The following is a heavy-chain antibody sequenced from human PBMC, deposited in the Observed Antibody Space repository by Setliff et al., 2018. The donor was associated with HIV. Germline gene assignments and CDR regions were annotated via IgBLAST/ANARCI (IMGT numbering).Heavy chain of an antibody. D-gene: IGHD3-10*02. CDR2: IYHSGST. CDR1: VYFLSSGYY. J-gene: IGHJ4*02. Sequence: PSETLSLTCGVSVYFLSSGYYWAWIRQSPGKGLEWIGTIYHSGSTYYNPSLKSRVTMSVDTSENQFSLKLSSVTAADTAVYFCARGQDGHSVLFDYWGQGALVTVSS. V-gene: IGHV4-38-2*01. CDR3: ARGQDGHSVLFDY.